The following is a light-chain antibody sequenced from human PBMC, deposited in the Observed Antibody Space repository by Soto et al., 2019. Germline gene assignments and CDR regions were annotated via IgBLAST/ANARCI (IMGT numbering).Light chain of an antibody. Sequence: DIQMTQSPSSLSASVGDRVTITCRASQSITNYLNWYQQKPGRAPKLLICAASSLQSGVPSRFSGSGSGTDFTLTISSLQPEDFATCYCQQSYGTPWTFGQGTKVEI. V-gene: IGKV1-39*01. CDR1: QSITNY. CDR2: AAS. CDR3: QQSYGTPWT. J-gene: IGKJ1*01.